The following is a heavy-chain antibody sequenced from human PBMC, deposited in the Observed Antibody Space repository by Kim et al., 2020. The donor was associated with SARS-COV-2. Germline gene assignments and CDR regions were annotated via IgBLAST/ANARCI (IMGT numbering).Heavy chain of an antibody. CDR3: ARGGFYTSFDY. J-gene: IGHJ4*02. Sequence: GGSLRLSCAASGFTFSDYHMSWIRQAPGKGLEWVSYITSRSSHTNYADSVRGRFTISRDNANNSLYLQLNNLIPEDTAGYYCARGGFYTSFDYLVQGTL. D-gene: IGHD3-16*01. CDR2: ITSRSSHT. V-gene: IGHV3-11*06. CDR1: GFTFSDYH.